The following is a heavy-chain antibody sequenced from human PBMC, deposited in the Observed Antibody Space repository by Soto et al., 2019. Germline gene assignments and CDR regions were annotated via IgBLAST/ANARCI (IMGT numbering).Heavy chain of an antibody. D-gene: IGHD3-3*01. CDR2: ISSSGSTI. J-gene: IGHJ6*02. CDR3: ARGRRDFWSGSGPLSYGMDV. V-gene: IGHV3-11*01. CDR1: GFTFSDYY. Sequence: GGSLRLSCAASGFTFSDYYMSWIRQAPGKGLEWVSYISSSGSTIYYADSVKGRFTISRDNAKNSLYLQMNSLRAEDTAVYYCARGRRDFWSGSGPLSYGMDVWGQGTTVTVSS.